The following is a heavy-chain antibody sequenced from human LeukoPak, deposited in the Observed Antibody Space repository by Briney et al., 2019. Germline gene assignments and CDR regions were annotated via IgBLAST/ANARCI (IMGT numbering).Heavy chain of an antibody. D-gene: IGHD5-18*01. Sequence: GGCLRLSCAASGYMFSSYRKSWVREAPGGGGGGVVNIKQDGSETYYVDSVKGRFTISRDNANNSLYLQMNSLRSEDTAVYYGTRYSYESVLGGFWGQGTLVTVSS. V-gene: IGHV3-7*01. J-gene: IGHJ4*02. CDR1: GYMFSSYR. CDR2: IKQDGSET. CDR3: TRYSYESVLGGF.